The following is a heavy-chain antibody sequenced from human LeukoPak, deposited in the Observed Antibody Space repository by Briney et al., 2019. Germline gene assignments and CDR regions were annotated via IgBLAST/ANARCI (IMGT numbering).Heavy chain of an antibody. CDR2: IWYDGSNK. CDR3: AGGVPAYYYYGMDV. CDR1: GFTFGSYG. V-gene: IGHV3-33*01. J-gene: IGHJ6*02. Sequence: GRSLRLSCAASGFTFGSYGMHWVRQAPGKGLEWVAVIWYDGSNKYYADSVKGRFTISRDNSKNTLYLQMNSLRAEDTAVYYCAGGVPAYYYYGMDVWGQGTTVTVSS. D-gene: IGHD2-2*01.